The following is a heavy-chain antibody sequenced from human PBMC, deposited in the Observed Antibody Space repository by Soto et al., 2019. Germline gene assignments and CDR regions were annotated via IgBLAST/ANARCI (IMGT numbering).Heavy chain of an antibody. J-gene: IGHJ4*02. CDR2: IIPFFGKA. CDR1: GYTFTSYG. CDR3: AIALEGYYYDSSGYY. V-gene: IGHV1-69*13. D-gene: IGHD3-22*01. Sequence: SVKVSCKASGYTFTSYGISWVRQAPGQGLEWMGWIIPFFGKANYAQKFQGRVTMTADASTSTAYMELSSLRSEDTAVYYCAIALEGYYYDSSGYYWGQGTLVTVSS.